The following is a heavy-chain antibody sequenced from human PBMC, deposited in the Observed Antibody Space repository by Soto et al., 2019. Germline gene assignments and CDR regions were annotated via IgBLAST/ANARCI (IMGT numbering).Heavy chain of an antibody. Sequence: QVQLVQSGAEVKKPGSSVKVSCKASGGTFSSYAISWVRQAPGQGLEWMGGIIPIFGTANYAQKFQGRVTITADESTSTAYMELSSLRSEDTAVYYCAREGLGTAMVGHAYYYYYYGMDVWGQGTTVTVSS. D-gene: IGHD5-18*01. J-gene: IGHJ6*02. CDR3: AREGLGTAMVGHAYYYYYYGMDV. CDR2: IIPIFGTA. CDR1: GGTFSSYA. V-gene: IGHV1-69*01.